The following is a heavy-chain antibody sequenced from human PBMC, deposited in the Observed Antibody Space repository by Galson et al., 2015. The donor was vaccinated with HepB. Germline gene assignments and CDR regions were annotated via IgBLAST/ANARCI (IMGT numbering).Heavy chain of an antibody. CDR1: GGSFSGYY. Sequence: TLSLTCAVYGGSFSGYYWSWIRQPPGKGLEWIGEINHSGSTNYNPSLKSRVTISVDTSKNQFSLKLSSVTAADTAVYYCARGRSGYCSGGSCWESGDNWFDPWGQGTLVTVSS. CDR3: ARGRSGYCSGGSCWESGDNWFDP. V-gene: IGHV4-34*01. J-gene: IGHJ5*02. D-gene: IGHD2-15*01. CDR2: INHSGST.